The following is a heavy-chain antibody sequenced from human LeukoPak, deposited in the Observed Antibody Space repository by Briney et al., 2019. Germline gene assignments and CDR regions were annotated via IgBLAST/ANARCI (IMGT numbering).Heavy chain of an antibody. D-gene: IGHD3-10*01. CDR2: IYYSGST. V-gene: IGHV4-39*07. CDR3: ATRTRSRLLWFPGARAEYFQH. Sequence: SETLSLTCTVSGGSISSSSYYWGWIRQPPGKGLEWIGSIYYSGSTYYNPSLKSRVTISVDTSKNQFSLKLSSVTAADTAVYYCATRTRSRLLWFPGARAEYFQHWGQGTLVTVSS. J-gene: IGHJ1*01. CDR1: GGSISSSSYY.